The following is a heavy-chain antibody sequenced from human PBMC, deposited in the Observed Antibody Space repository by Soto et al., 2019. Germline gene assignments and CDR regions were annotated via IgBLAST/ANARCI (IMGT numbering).Heavy chain of an antibody. CDR1: GYTFTSYG. V-gene: IGHV1-18*01. CDR2: ISAYNGNT. Sequence: ASVKVSCKASGYTFTSYGISWVRQAPGQGLEWMGWISAYNGNTNYAQKLQGRVTMTTDTSTSTAYMELRSLRSDDTALYYCARAAEVFGVVIDFDYWGQGTLVTVSS. D-gene: IGHD3-3*01. CDR3: ARAAEVFGVVIDFDY. J-gene: IGHJ4*02.